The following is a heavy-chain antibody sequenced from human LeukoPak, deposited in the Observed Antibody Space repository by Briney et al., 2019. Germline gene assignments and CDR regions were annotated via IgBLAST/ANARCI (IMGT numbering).Heavy chain of an antibody. Sequence: PSETLSLTCIVSGASISSSTNFWGWLRRPPWKGLEWIGNIYYSGSTSYIPSLRSPVTMSVDRSKNQFYLNLTSVTATDADVYYCARLSKVRYFDWIFDYWGQGTLVTVSS. V-gene: IGHV4-39*01. D-gene: IGHD3-9*01. CDR3: ARLSKVRYFDWIFDY. CDR1: GASISSSTNF. J-gene: IGHJ4*02. CDR2: IYYSGST.